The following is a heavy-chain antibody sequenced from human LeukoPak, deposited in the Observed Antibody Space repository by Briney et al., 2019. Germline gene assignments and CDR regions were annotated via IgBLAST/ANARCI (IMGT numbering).Heavy chain of an antibody. Sequence: ASVKVSCKASGYTFTSYGISWVRQAPGLGLEWMGWISAYNGNTNYAQKLQGRVTMTTDTSTSTAYMELRSLRSDDTAVYYCARDFPNWNYGSGGWFDPWGQGTLVTVSS. V-gene: IGHV1-18*01. J-gene: IGHJ5*02. CDR3: ARDFPNWNYGSGGWFDP. D-gene: IGHD1-7*01. CDR1: GYTFTSYG. CDR2: ISAYNGNT.